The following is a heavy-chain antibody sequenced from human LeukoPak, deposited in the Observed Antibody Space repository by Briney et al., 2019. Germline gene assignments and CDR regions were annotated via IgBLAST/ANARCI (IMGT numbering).Heavy chain of an antibody. Sequence: SETLSLTCTVSGGSISSYYWSWIRQTAGKGLEWIGRIYTSGSTNYNPSLKSRVTMSVDTSKNQFSLKLSSVTAADTAVYYCARGVIAAAGTPRFSTPYDYWGQGTLVTVSS. V-gene: IGHV4-4*07. D-gene: IGHD6-13*01. CDR2: IYTSGST. CDR3: ARGVIAAAGTPRFSTPYDY. CDR1: GGSISSYY. J-gene: IGHJ4*02.